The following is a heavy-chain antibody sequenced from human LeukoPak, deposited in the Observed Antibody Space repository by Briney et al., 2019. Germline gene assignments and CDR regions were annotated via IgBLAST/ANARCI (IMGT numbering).Heavy chain of an antibody. CDR3: ARARGIAARPGFDY. V-gene: IGHV4-34*01. CDR1: GGSFSGYY. Sequence: PSETLSLTCAVYGGSFSGYYWSWIRQPPGKGLEWIGEINHSGSTNYNPFLKSRVTISVDTSKNQFSLKLSSVTAADTAVYYCARARGIAARPGFDYWGQGTLVTVSS. CDR2: INHSGST. D-gene: IGHD6-6*01. J-gene: IGHJ4*02.